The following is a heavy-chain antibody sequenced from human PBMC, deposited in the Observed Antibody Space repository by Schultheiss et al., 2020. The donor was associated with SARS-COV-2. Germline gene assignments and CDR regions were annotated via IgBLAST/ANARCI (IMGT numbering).Heavy chain of an antibody. V-gene: IGHV4-38-2*02. J-gene: IGHJ4*02. Sequence: LSLTCTVSGYSISSGYYWGWIRQPPGKGLEWIGSIYYSGSTYYNPSLKSRVTISVDTSKNQFSLKLSSVTAADTAVYYCVGGDYFDYWGQGTLVTVSS. D-gene: IGHD1-26*01. CDR2: IYYSGST. CDR1: GYSISSGYY. CDR3: VGGDYFDY.